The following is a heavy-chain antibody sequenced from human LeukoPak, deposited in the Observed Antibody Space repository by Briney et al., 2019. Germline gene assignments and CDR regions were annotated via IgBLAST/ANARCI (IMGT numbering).Heavy chain of an antibody. V-gene: IGHV3-30*02. Sequence: GGSLRLSCAASGFTFSSYGMHWVRQAPGKGLEWVAFIRYDGSNKYYADSVKGRFTISRDNSKNTLYLQMNSLRAEDTAVYYCAKDPFVTTRGGQYFQHWGQGTLVTVSS. CDR2: IRYDGSNK. CDR3: AKDPFVTTRGGQYFQH. J-gene: IGHJ1*01. D-gene: IGHD3-22*01. CDR1: GFTFSSYG.